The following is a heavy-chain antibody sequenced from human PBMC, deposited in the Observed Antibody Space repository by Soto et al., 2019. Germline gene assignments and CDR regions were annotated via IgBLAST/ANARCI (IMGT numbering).Heavy chain of an antibody. D-gene: IGHD3-10*01. CDR2: IYYSGST. V-gene: IGHV4-31*03. CDR3: ARDYGVYWYFDL. Sequence: QVQLQESGPGLVKPSQTLSLTCTVSGGSISSGGYYWSWIRQHPGKGLEWIGYIYYSGSTYYNPSLKSRVTISVDASKNPFSLKLSSVTAADTAVYYCARDYGVYWYFDLWGRGTLVTVSS. J-gene: IGHJ2*01. CDR1: GGSISSGGYY.